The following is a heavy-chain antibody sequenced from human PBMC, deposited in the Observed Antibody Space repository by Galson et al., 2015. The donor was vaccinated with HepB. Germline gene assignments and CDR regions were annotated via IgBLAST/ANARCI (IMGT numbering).Heavy chain of an antibody. Sequence: SVKVSCKASGYTLTSYRLHWARQAPGQGLEWMGIITPSGGGTTYAQRFQGRLTMTRDTSTSTVYMELSSLRSEDTALYYCARDSSFWSADYWGQGTPVIVSS. V-gene: IGHV1-46*01. CDR2: ITPSGGGT. J-gene: IGHJ4*02. D-gene: IGHD2-2*01. CDR1: GYTLTSYR. CDR3: ARDSSFWSADY.